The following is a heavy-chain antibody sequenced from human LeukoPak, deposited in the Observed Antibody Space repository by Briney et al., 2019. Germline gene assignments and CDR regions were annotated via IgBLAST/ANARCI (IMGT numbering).Heavy chain of an antibody. CDR1: GFTFSSYG. V-gene: IGHV3-30*03. CDR2: ISYDGSNK. J-gene: IGHJ3*02. D-gene: IGHD2-15*01. Sequence: PGRSLRLSCAASGFTFSSYGMHWVRQAPGKGLEWVAVISYDGSNKYYADSVKGRFTISRDNSKNTLYLQMNSLRAEDTAVYYCARGDWGIVVVVAASAAFDIWGQGTMVTVSS. CDR3: ARGDWGIVVVVAASAAFDI.